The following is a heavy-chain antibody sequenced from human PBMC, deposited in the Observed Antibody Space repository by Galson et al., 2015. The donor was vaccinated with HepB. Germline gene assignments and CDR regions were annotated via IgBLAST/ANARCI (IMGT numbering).Heavy chain of an antibody. J-gene: IGHJ4*02. CDR3: ARGDFGSGYLGICDY. Sequence: SVKVSCKASGYTFTSYGISWVRQAPGQGLEWMGWISAYNGNTNYAQKLQGRVTMTTDTSTSTAYMELRSLRSDDTAVYYCARGDFGSGYLGICDYWGQGTLVTVSS. CDR1: GYTFTSYG. D-gene: IGHD3-3*01. CDR2: ISAYNGNT. V-gene: IGHV1-18*04.